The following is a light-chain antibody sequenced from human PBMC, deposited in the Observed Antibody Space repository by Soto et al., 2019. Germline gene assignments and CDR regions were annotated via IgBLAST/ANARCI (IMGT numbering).Light chain of an antibody. J-gene: IGKJ4*01. CDR3: QQRSNWPPLT. V-gene: IGKV3-11*01. CDR1: QSVSSY. Sequence: EIVLTQSPATLSLSPGERATLSCRASQSVSSYLAWYQQKPGQAPRLLIYDASTRATGIPARFSGSGSGTDFTLPISSLEPEDCAVYYCQQRSNWPPLTFGGGTKVEIK. CDR2: DAS.